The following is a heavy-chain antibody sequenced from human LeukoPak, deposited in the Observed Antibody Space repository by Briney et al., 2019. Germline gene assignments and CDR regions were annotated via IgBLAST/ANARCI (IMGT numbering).Heavy chain of an antibody. Sequence: GASVKVSCKASGGTFSSYAISWVRQAPGQGLEWMGGIIPIFGTANYAQKFQGRVTITADESTSTAYMELSSLRSEDTAVYYCAASGYFGDRINWFDPWGQGTLVTVSS. CDR1: GGTFSSYA. CDR3: AASGYFGDRINWFDP. D-gene: IGHD3-10*01. J-gene: IGHJ5*02. CDR2: IIPIFGTA. V-gene: IGHV1-69*13.